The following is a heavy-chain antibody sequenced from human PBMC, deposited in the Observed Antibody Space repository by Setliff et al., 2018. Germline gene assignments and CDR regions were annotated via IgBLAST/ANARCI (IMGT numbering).Heavy chain of an antibody. CDR1: GVSVSRHY. CDR3: ARSLGSGSYYGSRPFHSDY. V-gene: IGHV4-4*08. D-gene: IGHD3-10*01. Sequence: PSETLSLTCIVSGVSVSRHYWSWIRQPPGKTLEWIGYIYTGGSTTYNPSLKSRVTLSLDTSKNHLSLNLTSVTAADTAVYYCARSLGSGSYYGSRPFHSDYWGQGILVTVSS. CDR2: IYTGGST. J-gene: IGHJ4*02.